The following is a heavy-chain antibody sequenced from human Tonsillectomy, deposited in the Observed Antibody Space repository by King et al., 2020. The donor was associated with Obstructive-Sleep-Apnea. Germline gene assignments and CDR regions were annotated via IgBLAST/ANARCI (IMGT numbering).Heavy chain of an antibody. V-gene: IGHV3-48*03. CDR3: AGEGGYYDSSGYAPIFDD. CDR1: GFTFSSYS. D-gene: IGHD3-22*01. Sequence: VQLVESGGGLVQPGGSLRLSCAASGFTFSSYSLHWVRQAPGKGLEWLSYISSGGTTIYYADSVQGRFTISRDNAKNSLSLQINSLSAEDTAVYFCAGEGGYYDSSGYAPIFDDWGQGTLVTVSS. J-gene: IGHJ4*02. CDR2: ISSGGTTI.